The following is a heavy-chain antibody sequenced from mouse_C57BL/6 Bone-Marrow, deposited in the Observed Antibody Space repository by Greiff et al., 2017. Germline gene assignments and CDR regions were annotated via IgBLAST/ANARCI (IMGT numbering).Heavy chain of an antibody. CDR3: ARDRITTVADWYFDV. CDR2: IYYSGTI. V-gene: IGHV3-5*01. D-gene: IGHD1-1*01. Sequence: EVKLEESGPGLVKPSQTVFLTCTVTGISITTGNYRWSWIRQFPGNKLEWIGYIYYSGTITYNPSLTSRTTITRDTPKNQFFLEMNSLTAEDTATYYCARDRITTVADWYFDVWGTGTTVTVSS. J-gene: IGHJ1*03. CDR1: GISITTGNYR.